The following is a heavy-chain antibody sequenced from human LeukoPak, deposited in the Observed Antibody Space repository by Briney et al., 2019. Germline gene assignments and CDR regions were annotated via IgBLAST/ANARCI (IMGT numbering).Heavy chain of an antibody. CDR1: GFTFSSYA. V-gene: IGHV3-30*04. J-gene: IGHJ4*02. CDR2: ISYDGSNK. Sequence: GGSLRLSCAASGFTFSSYAMHWVRQAPGKGLEWVAVISYDGSNKYYADSVKGRFTISRDNSKNTLYPQMNSLRAEDTAVYYCARVSPNTVTTLQYFDYWGQGTLVTVSS. CDR3: ARVSPNTVTTLQYFDY. D-gene: IGHD4-17*01.